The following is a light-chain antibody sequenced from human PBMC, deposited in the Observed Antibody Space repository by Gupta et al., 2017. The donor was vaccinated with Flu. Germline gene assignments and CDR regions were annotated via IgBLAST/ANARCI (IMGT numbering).Light chain of an antibody. CDR3: MRGTHPWT. Sequence: DVELSQSPLSLSVTLGQAASISCRSSQSLVYKNGITDLNWFKQRPGQSPRSLDYEVANRDFGVPDRCSGSGSVTDFTLKSRRVEDEDVGVYYCMRGTHPWTFGQGTRLEI. CDR1: QSLVYKNGITD. V-gene: IGKV2-30*01. CDR2: EVA. J-gene: IGKJ2*02.